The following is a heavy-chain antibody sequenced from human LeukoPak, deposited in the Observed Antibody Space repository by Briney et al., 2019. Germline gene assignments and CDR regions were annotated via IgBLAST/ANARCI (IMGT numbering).Heavy chain of an antibody. D-gene: IGHD3-3*01. CDR2: IIPIFGTA. CDR3: ARGTNYDPAGFDY. CDR1: GGTFSSYA. V-gene: IGHV1-69*05. J-gene: IGHJ4*02. Sequence: GASVKVSCKASGGTFSSYAISWVRQAPGQGLEWMGGIIPIFGTANYAQKFQGRVTITTDESTSTAYMELSSLRSEDTAVSYCARGTNYDPAGFDYWGQGTLVTVSS.